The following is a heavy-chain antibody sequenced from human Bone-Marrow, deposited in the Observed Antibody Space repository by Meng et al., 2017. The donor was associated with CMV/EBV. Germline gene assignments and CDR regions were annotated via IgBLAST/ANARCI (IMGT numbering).Heavy chain of an antibody. V-gene: IGHV1-18*01. CDR3: ASGEGRITIFGVVIKGPLAY. CDR1: GYTFSSYG. CDR2: ISAYNGNT. D-gene: IGHD3-3*01. Sequence: ASVKVSCKASGYTFSSYGISWVRQAPGQGLEWMGWISAYNGNTNYAQKLQGRVTMTTDTSTSTAYMELRSLRSDDTAVYYCASGEGRITIFGVVIKGPLAYWGQGTLVTVSS. J-gene: IGHJ4*02.